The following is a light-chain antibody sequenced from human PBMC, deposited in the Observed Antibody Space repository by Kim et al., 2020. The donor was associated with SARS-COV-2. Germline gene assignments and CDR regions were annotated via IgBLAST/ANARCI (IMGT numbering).Light chain of an antibody. V-gene: IGKV3-11*01. CDR2: DAS. J-gene: IGKJ3*01. Sequence: SPGERATLSCRASQSVNSYLAWYQQKPGQAPRLLISDASKRATGTPARFSGSGSGTDFTLTISSLEPEDFAVYYCQQRSDWPLTFGPGTKVDIK. CDR3: QQRSDWPLT. CDR1: QSVNSY.